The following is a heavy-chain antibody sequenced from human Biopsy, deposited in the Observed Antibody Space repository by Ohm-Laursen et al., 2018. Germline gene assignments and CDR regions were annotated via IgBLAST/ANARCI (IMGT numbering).Heavy chain of an antibody. CDR2: INHSGRT. CDR1: GESFNGYY. V-gene: IGHV4-34*01. D-gene: IGHD3-22*01. CDR3: VRGVDYYDPYHYYALDV. Sequence: TLSLTCAVYGESFNGYYWSWIRQTPGKGLEWIGEINHSGRTNYNPSLKSRVTISVDTSKNQFSLKVRSVTAADTAVYYCVRGVDYYDPYHYYALDVWAKGRRSPSP. J-gene: IGHJ6*02.